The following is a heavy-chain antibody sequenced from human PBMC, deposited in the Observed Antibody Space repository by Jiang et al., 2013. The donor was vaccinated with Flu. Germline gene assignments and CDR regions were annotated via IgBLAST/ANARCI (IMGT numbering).Heavy chain of an antibody. CDR1: GGSISSVGYY. D-gene: IGHD5-12*01. Sequence: TCTVSGGSISSVGYYWSWIRQHPGQGMEYIGYIYYSGRTFYNPSFRSRLTISVDTSKNQFSLKLSSVTAADTAVYYCARDSSPRGYDHLFDSWGQGTLVTVSS. V-gene: IGHV4-31*03. J-gene: IGHJ4*02. CDR2: IYYSGRT. CDR3: ARDSSPRGYDHLFDS.